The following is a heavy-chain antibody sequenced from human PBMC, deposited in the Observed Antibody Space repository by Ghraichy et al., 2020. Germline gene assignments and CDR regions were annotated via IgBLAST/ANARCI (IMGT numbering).Heavy chain of an antibody. Sequence: SVKVSCKASGGTFSSYAISWVRQAPGQGLEWMGGIIPIFGTANYAQKFQGRVTITADESTSTAYMELSSLRSEDTAVYYCAYPRFDGGNSGSYYGMDVWGQGTTVTVSS. D-gene: IGHD4-23*01. V-gene: IGHV1-69*13. J-gene: IGHJ6*02. CDR3: AYPRFDGGNSGSYYGMDV. CDR2: IIPIFGTA. CDR1: GGTFSSYA.